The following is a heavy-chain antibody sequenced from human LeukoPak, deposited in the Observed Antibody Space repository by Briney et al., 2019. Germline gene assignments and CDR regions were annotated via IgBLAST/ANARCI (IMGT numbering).Heavy chain of an antibody. CDR2: INSDGSST. Sequence: GGSLRLSCAASGFTFSSYWKHWVRQAPGKGLVWVSRINSDGSSTSYADSVKGRFTISRDNAKNTLYLQMNSLRAEDTAVYYCARVRGKDDFWSGYSDTYYYGIDVWGQGTTVTVSS. CDR3: ARVRGKDDFWSGYSDTYYYGIDV. J-gene: IGHJ6*02. V-gene: IGHV3-74*01. CDR1: GFTFSSYW. D-gene: IGHD3-3*01.